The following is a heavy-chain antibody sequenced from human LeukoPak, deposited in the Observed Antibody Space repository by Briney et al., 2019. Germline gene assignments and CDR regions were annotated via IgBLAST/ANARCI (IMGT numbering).Heavy chain of an antibody. V-gene: IGHV3-48*03. CDR2: ISSSGTNI. CDR3: ARETPEYD. CDR1: GFTFSSHE. D-gene: IGHD1-14*01. Sequence: TGGSLRLSCAAYGFTFSSHEMNWVRQAPGKGLEWVAYISSSGTNIFYADSVKGRFTISRDNAKNSLYLQMNSLRDEDTAVYYCARETPEYDWGQGTLVTVSP. J-gene: IGHJ4*02.